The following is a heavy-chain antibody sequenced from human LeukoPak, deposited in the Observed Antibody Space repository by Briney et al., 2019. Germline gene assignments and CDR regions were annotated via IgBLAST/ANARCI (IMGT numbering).Heavy chain of an antibody. CDR1: GFTFSSYG. V-gene: IGHV3-30*18. J-gene: IGHJ3*02. Sequence: PGRSLRLSCAASGFTFSSYGMHWVREAPGKGLEWVAVISFDGSNKYYADSVKGRFTISRDNSKNTLYLQTNSLRAEDTAVYYCAKAGYYYASSGHFDIWGQGTMVTVSS. D-gene: IGHD3-22*01. CDR3: AKAGYYYASSGHFDI. CDR2: ISFDGSNK.